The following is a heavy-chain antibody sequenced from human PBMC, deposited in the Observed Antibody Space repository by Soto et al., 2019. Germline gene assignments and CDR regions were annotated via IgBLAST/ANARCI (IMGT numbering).Heavy chain of an antibody. J-gene: IGHJ5*02. CDR2: INAANGDT. D-gene: IGHD6-13*01. CDR1: GYTFASYG. CDR3: VRRNVSATGIDRFDP. V-gene: IGHV1-3*01. Sequence: ASVKVSCNASGYTFASYGIHWVRQAPGQRLEWMGWINAANGDTKYSPKFQGRVTITRDTSASTAYMELSSLRSEDTAVYYCVRRNVSATGIDRFDPWGQGNLVTVSS.